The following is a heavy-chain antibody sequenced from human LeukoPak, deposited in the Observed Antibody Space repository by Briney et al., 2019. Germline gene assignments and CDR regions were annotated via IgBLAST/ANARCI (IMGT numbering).Heavy chain of an antibody. V-gene: IGHV1-69*13. CDR3: ASRERTNSSSRFLFDY. CDR2: IIPIFGTA. CDR1: GYTFTGYY. D-gene: IGHD6-13*01. J-gene: IGHJ4*02. Sequence: ASVKVSCKASGYTFTGYYMHWVRQAPGQGLEWMGGIIPIFGTANYAQKFQGRVTITADESTSTAYMKLSSLRSEDTAVYYCASRERTNSSSRFLFDYWGQGTLVTVSS.